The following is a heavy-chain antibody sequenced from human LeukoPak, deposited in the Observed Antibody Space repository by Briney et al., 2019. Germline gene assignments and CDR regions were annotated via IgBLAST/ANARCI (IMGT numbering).Heavy chain of an antibody. CDR2: IYSGGST. V-gene: IGHV3-53*01. CDR1: GFTVSSNY. D-gene: IGHD3-3*01. Sequence: GGSLRLSCAASGFTVSSNYMSWVRQAPGKGLEWVSVIYSGGSTYYADSVKGRFSISRDNSKNTLYLHMNSLRAEDTAVYYCASSFGRSGYLCWGQGTLVTVSS. CDR3: ASSFGRSGYLC. J-gene: IGHJ4*02.